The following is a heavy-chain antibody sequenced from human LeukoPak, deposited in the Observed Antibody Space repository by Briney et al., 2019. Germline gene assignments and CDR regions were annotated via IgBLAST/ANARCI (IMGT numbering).Heavy chain of an antibody. J-gene: IGHJ4*02. CDR1: GFTFSSYA. CDR2: ISNGGSST. CDR3: AKSKGYSSGLSFDY. Sequence: GGSLRLSCAASGFTFSSYAMSWVRQAPGKELEWVSGISNGGSSTYYADSVKGRFTISRDNSKNTLYLHMNSLRAEDTAVYYCAKSKGYSSGLSFDYWGQGTLVTVSS. V-gene: IGHV3-23*01. D-gene: IGHD5-18*01.